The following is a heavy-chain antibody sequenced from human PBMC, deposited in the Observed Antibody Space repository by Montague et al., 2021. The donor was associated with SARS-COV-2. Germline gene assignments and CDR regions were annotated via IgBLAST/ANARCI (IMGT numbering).Heavy chain of an antibody. CDR2: XXSXXXK. D-gene: IGHD3-9*01. CDR3: AHLIRYYDIFTGIPFDY. V-gene: IGHV2-5*01. CDR1: GFSLSTPNVG. Sequence: PALVKPTQTLTLTCTFSGFSLSTPNVGVGWIRQPPGKALEWVAXXXSXXXKRXSPPLRNRLTITKDTAKNQVVLSLTYVDPVDTATYYCAHLIRYYDIFTGIPFDYWGQGSQVTVSS. J-gene: IGHJ4*02.